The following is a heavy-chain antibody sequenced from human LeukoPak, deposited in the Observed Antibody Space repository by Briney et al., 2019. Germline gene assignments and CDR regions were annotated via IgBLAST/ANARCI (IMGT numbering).Heavy chain of an antibody. CDR2: IYTSGRT. CDR3: ARDYSYPDY. V-gene: IGHV4-4*07. J-gene: IGHJ4*02. Sequence: SEILSLTCSVSGASISSYHWSWIRQPAGEGLEWIGRIYTSGRTNYNPSLNSRVTMSVDTSKNQFSLKLNSATAADTAVYYCARDYSYPDYWGQGALVTVSS. D-gene: IGHD5-18*01. CDR1: GASISSYH.